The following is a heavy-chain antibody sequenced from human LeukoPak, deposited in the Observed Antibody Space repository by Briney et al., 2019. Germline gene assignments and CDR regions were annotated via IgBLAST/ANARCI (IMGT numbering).Heavy chain of an antibody. J-gene: IGHJ4*02. Sequence: GGSLRLSCAASGFTFSSYAMHWVRQAPDKGLEWVAVISYDGSNKYYADSVKGRFTISRDNSKNTLYLQMNSLRAEDTAVYYCAREAAAGTSKWETDYWGQGTLVTVSS. CDR3: AREAAAGTSKWETDY. V-gene: IGHV3-30-3*01. D-gene: IGHD6-13*01. CDR1: GFTFSSYA. CDR2: ISYDGSNK.